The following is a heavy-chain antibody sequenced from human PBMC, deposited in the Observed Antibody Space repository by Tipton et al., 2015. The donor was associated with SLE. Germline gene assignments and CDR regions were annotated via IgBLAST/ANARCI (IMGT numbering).Heavy chain of an antibody. CDR1: GGSISGYY. CDR2: IYDSGSP. D-gene: IGHD4-17*01. J-gene: IGHJ3*02. CDR3: ARDRDGDDRDVLDI. Sequence: GLVKPSENLSLTCTVSGGSISGYYWSWIRQPPGKGLEWIGNIYDSGSPNYNHSLKSRVTISVDTSKNQFSLKLRSVTAADTALYYCARDRDGDDRDVLDIWGQGTLVTVSS. V-gene: IGHV4-59*01.